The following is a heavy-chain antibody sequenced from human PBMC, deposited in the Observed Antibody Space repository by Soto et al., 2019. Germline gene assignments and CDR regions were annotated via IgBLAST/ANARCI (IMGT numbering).Heavy chain of an antibody. D-gene: IGHD4-17*01. CDR1: GYTFTGYY. Sequence: ASVKVSCKASGYTFTGYYMHWVRQDPGQGLEWMGWINPNSGGTNYAQKFQGWVTMTRDTSISTAYMELSRLRSDDTAVYYCARATSTTVTTGGDYYYYGMDVWGQGTTVTVSS. J-gene: IGHJ6*02. V-gene: IGHV1-2*04. CDR3: ARATSTTVTTGGDYYYYGMDV. CDR2: INPNSGGT.